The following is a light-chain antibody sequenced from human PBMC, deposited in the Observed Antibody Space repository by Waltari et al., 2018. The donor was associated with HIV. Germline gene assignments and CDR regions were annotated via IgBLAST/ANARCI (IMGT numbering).Light chain of an antibody. CDR3: QQYGISSGT. J-gene: IGKJ1*01. V-gene: IGKV3-20*01. CDR2: GTS. Sequence: EIVLTHSPGTLSLSPGERATPSCRASQSVSISYLAWYQQKPGQAPKLLIYGTSTMATGIPDRFSGSGSGTDYTLTISRLEPEDFAVYYCQQYGISSGTFGQGTKVEIK. CDR1: QSVSISY.